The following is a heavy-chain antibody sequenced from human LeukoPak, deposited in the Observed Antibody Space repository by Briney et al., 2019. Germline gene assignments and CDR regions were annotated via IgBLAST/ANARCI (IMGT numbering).Heavy chain of an antibody. CDR2: INPNSGGT. J-gene: IGHJ6*03. Sequence: ASVKVSCKASGYTFTGYHMHWVRQAPGQGLEWMGWINPNSGGTNYAQKFQGRVTMTRDTSISTAYVELSRLRSDDTAVYYCARQYSSSSYYFYYMDVWGKGTTVTVSS. CDR3: ARQYSSSSYYFYYMDV. V-gene: IGHV1-2*02. CDR1: GYTFTGYH. D-gene: IGHD6-6*01.